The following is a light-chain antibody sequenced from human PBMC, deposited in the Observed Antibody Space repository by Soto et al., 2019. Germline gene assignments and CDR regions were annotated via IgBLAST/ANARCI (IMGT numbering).Light chain of an antibody. J-gene: IGLJ1*01. Sequence: QSVLTQPRSVSGSPGQSVTISCTGTSSDVGGYNHVSWYQQHPGKAPKLMIYDVSKRPSGVPDRFSGSKSGNTASLTISGLQAEDEADYYCCSYAGSIYVFGTGTMLTVL. V-gene: IGLV2-11*01. CDR1: SSDVGGYNH. CDR3: CSYAGSIYV. CDR2: DVS.